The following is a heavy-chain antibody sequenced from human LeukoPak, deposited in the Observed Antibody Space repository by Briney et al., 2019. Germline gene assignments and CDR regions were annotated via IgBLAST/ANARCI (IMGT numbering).Heavy chain of an antibody. Sequence: GGSLRLSCAASGFTFSSYAMSWVRQAPGKGLEWVSAISGSGGSTYYADSVKGRFTSSRDNSKNTLYLQMNSLRAEDTAVYYCAKVGIAAAGREYFDYWGQGTLVTVSS. D-gene: IGHD6-13*01. J-gene: IGHJ4*02. CDR3: AKVGIAAAGREYFDY. V-gene: IGHV3-23*01. CDR2: ISGSGGST. CDR1: GFTFSSYA.